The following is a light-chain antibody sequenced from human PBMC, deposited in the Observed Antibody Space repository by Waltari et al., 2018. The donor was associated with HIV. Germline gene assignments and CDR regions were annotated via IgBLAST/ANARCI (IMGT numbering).Light chain of an antibody. V-gene: IGKV2-28*01. Sequence: DIVMTQSPLSLSVAPGEPASLSCRSSQSLLRNNGYNYLDWYIQKQGQSPQVLIYLGSHRATGVPDRFSGSGSGTDFTLKINRVEAEDVGVYFCMQSLQTPRTFGQGTKVEMK. CDR2: LGS. CDR3: MQSLQTPRT. J-gene: IGKJ1*01. CDR1: QSLLRNNGYNY.